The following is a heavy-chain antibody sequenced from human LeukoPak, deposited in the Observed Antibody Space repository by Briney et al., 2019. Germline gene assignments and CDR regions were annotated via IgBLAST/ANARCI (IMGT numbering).Heavy chain of an antibody. V-gene: IGHV3-23*01. CDR1: GXXXXSYA. J-gene: IGHJ4*02. D-gene: IGHD2-2*01. Sequence: GGSLXLXXXXSGXXXXSYAMSWVRXAPGKGLEWVSAISGSGGSTYYADSVKGRFTISRDNSKNTLYLQMNSLRAEDTAVYYCAKCLVVVPAAMLDYWGQGTLVTVSS. CDR2: ISGSGGST. CDR3: AKCLVVVPAAMLDY.